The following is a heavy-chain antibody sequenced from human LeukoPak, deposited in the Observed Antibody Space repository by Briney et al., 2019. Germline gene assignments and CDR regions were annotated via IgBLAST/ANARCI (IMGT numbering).Heavy chain of an antibody. V-gene: IGHV3-21*01. CDR2: ISSSSSYI. D-gene: IGHD5-12*01. Sequence: GGSLRLSCAASGFTFSSYSMNWVRQAPGKGLEWVSSISSSSSYIYYADSVKGRFTISRDNAKNSLYLQMNSLRAEDTAVYYCARDDLGDPEWLRRSDREVYWGQGTLVTVSS. CDR3: ARDDLGDPEWLRRSDREVY. J-gene: IGHJ4*02. CDR1: GFTFSSYS.